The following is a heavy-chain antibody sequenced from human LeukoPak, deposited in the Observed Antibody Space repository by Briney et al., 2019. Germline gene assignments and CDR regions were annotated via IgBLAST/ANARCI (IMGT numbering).Heavy chain of an antibody. Sequence: GSLRLSCAASGFTFSSYTMSWVRQAPGKGLEWVSTITTSDGNTYYADSVKGRFTVSRDNSKNTLYLQTNSLRTDDTAVHYCARGLVSGSQRGYFDYWGHGTLVTVSS. J-gene: IGHJ4*01. CDR2: ITTSDGNT. CDR3: ARGLVSGSQRGYFDY. CDR1: GFTFSSYT. D-gene: IGHD1-26*01. V-gene: IGHV3-23*01.